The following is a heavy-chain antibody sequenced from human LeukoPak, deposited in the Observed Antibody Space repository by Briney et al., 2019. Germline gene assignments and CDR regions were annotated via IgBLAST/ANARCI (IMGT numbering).Heavy chain of an antibody. CDR2: MNLNSGNT. CDR3: ARDRVGVGGNGWEN. Sequence: ASVKVSCKASGYTFSSYDINWVRQATGQGLEWMGWMNLNSGNTGYVQKFQGRVIMTRDTSISTAYMELSSLTSEDTAVYFCARDRVGVGGNGWENWGQGTLVTVSS. J-gene: IGHJ4*02. CDR1: GYTFSSYD. V-gene: IGHV1-8*01. D-gene: IGHD6-19*01.